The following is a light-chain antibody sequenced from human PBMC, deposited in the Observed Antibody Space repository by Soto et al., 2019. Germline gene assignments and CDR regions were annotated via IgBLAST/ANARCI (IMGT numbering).Light chain of an antibody. J-gene: IGLJ2*01. V-gene: IGLV1-40*01. CDR3: QSYDTGLSGPVV. Sequence: QSVLTQPPSLSGAPGQNIIISCTGGGSNIGAGFDVHWYQQLPGTAPKLLIYGNTNRPSGVPDRFSGSKSGTSASLVITGHQAEDEADYYCQSYDTGLSGPVVFGGGTKLTVL. CDR1: GSNIGAGFD. CDR2: GNT.